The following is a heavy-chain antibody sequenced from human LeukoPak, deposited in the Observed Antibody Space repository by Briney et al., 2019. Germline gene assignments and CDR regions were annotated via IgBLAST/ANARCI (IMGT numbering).Heavy chain of an antibody. CDR1: GFTFSSYA. V-gene: IGHV3-23*01. Sequence: GGSLRLSCAASGFTFSSYAMSWVRQAPGKGLEWVSAITGSGGTTYYADSVKGRFTISRDNSKSMLYLQMNSLRAEDTAIYYCAREAVIYYDSSAYHYWGQGTLVTVSS. CDR3: AREAVIYYDSSAYHY. J-gene: IGHJ4*02. D-gene: IGHD3-22*01. CDR2: ITGSGGTT.